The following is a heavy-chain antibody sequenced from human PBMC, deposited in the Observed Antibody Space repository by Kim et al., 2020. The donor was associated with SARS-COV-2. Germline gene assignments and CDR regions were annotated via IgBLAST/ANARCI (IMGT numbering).Heavy chain of an antibody. Sequence: SETLSLTCTVSGGSISSGGYYWSWIRQHPGKGLEWIGYIYYSGSTYYNPSLKSRVTISVDTSKNQFSLKLSSVTAADTAVYYCARGDYYGSGSYLTPFDYWGQGTLVTVSS. CDR1: GGSISSGGYY. D-gene: IGHD3-10*01. J-gene: IGHJ4*02. V-gene: IGHV4-31*03. CDR3: ARGDYYGSGSYLTPFDY. CDR2: IYYSGST.